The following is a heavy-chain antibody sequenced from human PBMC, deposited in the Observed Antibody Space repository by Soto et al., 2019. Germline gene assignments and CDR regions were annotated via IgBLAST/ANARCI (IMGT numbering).Heavy chain of an antibody. D-gene: IGHD1-7*01. CDR2: IFSSGST. V-gene: IGHV4-4*07. Sequence: SETLSLTCPVSGGSITDYSWVWIRQPAGKGLEWIGRIFSSGSTNYNPSLKGRITMSLDTSKNQFSLKLNSLTAADTAVYYCASRDPGTSVDYWGQGTLVTVSS. CDR1: GGSITDYS. J-gene: IGHJ4*02. CDR3: ASRDPGTSVDY.